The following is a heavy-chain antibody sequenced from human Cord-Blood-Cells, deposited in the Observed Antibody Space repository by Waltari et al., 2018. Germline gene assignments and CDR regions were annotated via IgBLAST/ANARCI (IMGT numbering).Heavy chain of an antibody. J-gene: IGHJ4*02. CDR3: ARVGSGSYESRSGFDY. CDR2: IYHSGSN. CDR1: GYSISSGYY. V-gene: IGHV4-38-2*01. Sequence: QVQLQESGPGLVKPSETLSLTCAVSGYSISSGYYWGWIRQPPGKGLEWIGSIYHSGSNYYNPSLKSRVTISVDTSKNQFSLKLSSVTAADTAVYYCARVGSGSYESRSGFDYWGQGTLVTVSS. D-gene: IGHD1-26*01.